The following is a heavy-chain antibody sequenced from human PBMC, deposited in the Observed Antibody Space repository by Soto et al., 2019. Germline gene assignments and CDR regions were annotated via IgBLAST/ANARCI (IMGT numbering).Heavy chain of an antibody. CDR2: ISGSSSYI. CDR1: VFTFSEYS. Sequence: RLSCIASVFTFSEYSMNWVRQAPGKGLEWVSSISGSSSYIYDSESVRGRFTTSRDNSKNSLYLQMNSLRAEDTAVYYCARDLNPFHSSYWLPRNKYFKHWGPGTLVTVS. V-gene: IGHV3-21*06. CDR3: ARDLNPFHSSYWLPRNKYFKH. J-gene: IGHJ1*01. D-gene: IGHD6-6*01.